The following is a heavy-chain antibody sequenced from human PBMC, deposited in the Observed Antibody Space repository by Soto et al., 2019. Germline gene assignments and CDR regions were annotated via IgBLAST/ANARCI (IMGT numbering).Heavy chain of an antibody. CDR3: ARHPVCEGDYDPMRLCAFDI. V-gene: IGHV4-39*01. J-gene: IGHJ3*02. D-gene: IGHD4-17*01. Sequence: QLQLQESGPGLVKPSETLSLTCTVSGGSISSSSYYWGWIRQPPGKGLEWIGSIYYSGSTYYNPSLKSRVTISVDTSKNQFSLKLSSVTAADTAVYYCARHPVCEGDYDPMRLCAFDIWGQGTMVTVSS. CDR1: GGSISSSSYY. CDR2: IYYSGST.